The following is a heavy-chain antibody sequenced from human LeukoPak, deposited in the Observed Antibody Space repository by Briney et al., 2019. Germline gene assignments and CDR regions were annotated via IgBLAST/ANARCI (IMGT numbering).Heavy chain of an antibody. Sequence: GGSLRLSCGASGFTFSNYAMSWVRKAPGKGLEWVSAISGRCGNTYYADSVKGRFTISRDNSKNTVFLQMNSLRAEDTAVYYCAKWGDYDVLTGYYVSDYWGQGTLVTVSS. CDR1: GFTFSNYA. CDR2: ISGRCGNT. V-gene: IGHV3-23*01. D-gene: IGHD3-9*01. CDR3: AKWGDYDVLTGYYVSDY. J-gene: IGHJ4*02.